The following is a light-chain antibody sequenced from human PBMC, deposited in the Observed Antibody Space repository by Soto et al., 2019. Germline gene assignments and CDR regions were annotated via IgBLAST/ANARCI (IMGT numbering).Light chain of an antibody. CDR2: TNN. J-gene: IGLJ1*01. CDR3: ATWDDSRNGV. V-gene: IGLV1-44*01. Sequence: QSVLTQPPSASGTPGQRITISCSGSTSNIESHPVNWFQQVPGAAPKLLIITNNQRPSGVPDRFSGSKSGASASLAISGFQSEDEATYYCATWDDSRNGVFGTGTKVTVL. CDR1: TSNIESHP.